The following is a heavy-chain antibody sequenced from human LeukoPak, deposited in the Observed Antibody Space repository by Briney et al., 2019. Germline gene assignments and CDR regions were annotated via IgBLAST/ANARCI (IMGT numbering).Heavy chain of an antibody. CDR3: ARDLTLGKPDYFDH. J-gene: IGHJ4*02. V-gene: IGHV3-53*05. D-gene: IGHD7-27*01. Sequence: GGSLRLSCVASGFTINNNYMTWVRQAPGKGLEWVSVIYTGGTPYYADSVKGRFTISRDISKNTVYLQMDSLRAEDTAVYYCARDLTLGKPDYFDHWGQGTLVTVSS. CDR1: GFTINNNY. CDR2: IYTGGTP.